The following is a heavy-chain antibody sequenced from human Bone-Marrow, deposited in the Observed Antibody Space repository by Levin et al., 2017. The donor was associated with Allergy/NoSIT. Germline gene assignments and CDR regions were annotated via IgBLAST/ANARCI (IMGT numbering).Heavy chain of an antibody. J-gene: IGHJ5*02. D-gene: IGHD3-3*01. Sequence: LGESLKISCKAAGDSFSHYAISWVRQAPGQGLEWMGGIIPVFDTTNYAQTFQTRFTITADKSTNTAYMELTSLTSDDTAVYYCARDLGFLGPLNWLDPWGQGTLVTVSS. CDR1: GDSFSHYA. CDR2: IIPVFDTT. V-gene: IGHV1-69*06. CDR3: ARDLGFLGPLNWLDP.